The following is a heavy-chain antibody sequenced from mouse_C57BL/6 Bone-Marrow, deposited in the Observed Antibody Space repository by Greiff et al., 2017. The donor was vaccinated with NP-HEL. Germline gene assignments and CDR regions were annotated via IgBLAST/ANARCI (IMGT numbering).Heavy chain of an antibody. CDR1: GFNIKNTY. CDR3: ARYLDYYGSYYFDY. J-gene: IGHJ2*01. CDR2: IDPANGNT. D-gene: IGHD1-1*01. Sequence: EVKLQESVAELVRPGASVKLSCTASGFNIKNTYMHWVKQRPEQGLEWIGRIDPANGNTKYAPQFQGKATITADTSSNTAYLQLSILTSEDTAIYYCARYLDYYGSYYFDYWGQGTTLTVSS. V-gene: IGHV14-3*01.